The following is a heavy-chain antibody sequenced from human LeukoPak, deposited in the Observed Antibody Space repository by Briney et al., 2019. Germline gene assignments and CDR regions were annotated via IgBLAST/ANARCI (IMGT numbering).Heavy chain of an antibody. CDR2: IIPILGTA. V-gene: IGHV1-69*01. CDR1: GGTFSSYA. D-gene: IGHD5-18*01. Sequence: GSSVKVSCKASGGTFSSYAISWVRQAPGQGLEWMGGIIPILGTANYAQKFQGRVTITADESTSTAYMELSSLRSEDTAVYYCARVAMIRGYSYGYWGQGTLVTVSS. CDR3: ARVAMIRGYSYGY. J-gene: IGHJ4*02.